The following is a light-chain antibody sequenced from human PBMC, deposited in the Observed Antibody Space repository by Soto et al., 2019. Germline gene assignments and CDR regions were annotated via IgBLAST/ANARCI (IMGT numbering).Light chain of an antibody. CDR2: GAS. CDR1: QSVGIK. V-gene: IGKV3D-15*01. CDR3: QQRYNWPPIS. Sequence: EVLMTQSPATLSVSQGERATLSCRASQSVGIKLAWYQQKPGQAPRLLIYGASSRATGIPDRFSGSGSGTDFTLTISRLEPEDFAVYYCQQRYNWPPISFGQGTRLEIK. J-gene: IGKJ5*01.